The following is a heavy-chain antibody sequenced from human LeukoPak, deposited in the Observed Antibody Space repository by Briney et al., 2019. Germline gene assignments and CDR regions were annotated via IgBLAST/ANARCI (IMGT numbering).Heavy chain of an antibody. CDR3: ARHQRREYYYDSSGYYYPAYLDY. CDR1: GYIFTSYW. CDR2: IYPGDSDT. V-gene: IGHV5-51*01. D-gene: IGHD3-22*01. Sequence: KSGESLKISCQGSGYIFTSYWIGWVRPMPGKGLEWMGIIYPGDSDTLYSPSFQGQVTISADKSISTAYLQWSSLKASDTAMYYCARHQRREYYYDSSGYYYPAYLDYWGQGTLVTVSS. J-gene: IGHJ4*02.